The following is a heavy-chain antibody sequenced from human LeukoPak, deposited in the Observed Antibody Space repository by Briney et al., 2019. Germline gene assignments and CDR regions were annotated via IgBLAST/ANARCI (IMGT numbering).Heavy chain of an antibody. CDR2: PVSHDDK. J-gene: IGHJ4*02. CDR3: ARILGGGTYYFDY. CDR1: GFSLSTTGVG. V-gene: IGHV2-70*01. D-gene: IGHD3-16*01. Sequence: SGPTPAKPTYTLTLTCTFSGFSLSTTGVGVGWIRQPQGKALERLALPVSHDDKYYSTSLKTRLTISKATSKNQVVLTMTHMDPVDTAAYYCARILGGGTYYFDYWGQGTPVTVSS.